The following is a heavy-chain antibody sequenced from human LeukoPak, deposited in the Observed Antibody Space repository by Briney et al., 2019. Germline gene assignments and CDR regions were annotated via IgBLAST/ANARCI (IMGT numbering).Heavy chain of an antibody. CDR2: MYYSGST. V-gene: IGHV4-59*01. CDR3: ARTVPYYDSSGYSN. J-gene: IGHJ4*02. D-gene: IGHD3-22*01. Sequence: SETLSLTCTVSGGSLSGYYWSWMRQSPGKGVEGMGDMYYSGSTNYNPSLKSRVTISVDTSKNQLSLKLSSVTASDTAGYYCARTVPYYDSSGYSNWGQGTLLSVPS. CDR1: GGSLSGYY.